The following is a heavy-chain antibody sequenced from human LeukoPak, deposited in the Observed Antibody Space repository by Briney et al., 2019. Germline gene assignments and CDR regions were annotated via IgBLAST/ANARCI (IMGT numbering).Heavy chain of an antibody. CDR3: ARDTYQPGLIDS. D-gene: IGHD2-2*01. CDR1: GFTFSLYA. J-gene: IGHJ4*02. V-gene: IGHV3-21*05. Sequence: GGSLRLSCAASGFTFSLYAMNWVRQAPGKGLEWVSYINDESSDIHYAGSVRGRFTISRDDARQTLYLQLSSLRVEDTAVYYCARDTYQPGLIDSWGQGTLVTVSS. CDR2: INDESSDI.